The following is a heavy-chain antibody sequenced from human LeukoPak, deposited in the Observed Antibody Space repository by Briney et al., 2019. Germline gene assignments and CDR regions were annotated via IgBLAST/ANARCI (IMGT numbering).Heavy chain of an antibody. V-gene: IGHV3-30-3*01. J-gene: IGHJ4*02. Sequence: PGGSLRLSCAASGFTFSSYAMHWVRQAPGKGLEWVAVISYDGSNKYYADSVKGRFTISRDNSKNTLYLQMNSLRAEDTAVYYCARRRIQLWERGEGDFDYWGQGTLVTVSS. D-gene: IGHD5-18*01. CDR1: GFTFSSYA. CDR3: ARRRIQLWERGEGDFDY. CDR2: ISYDGSNK.